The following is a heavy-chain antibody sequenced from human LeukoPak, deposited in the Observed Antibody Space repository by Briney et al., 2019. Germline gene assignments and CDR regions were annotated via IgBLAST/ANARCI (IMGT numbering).Heavy chain of an antibody. V-gene: IGHV4-39*01. CDR1: GGSISSSSHY. J-gene: IGHJ4*02. Sequence: PSETLSLTCTVSGGSISSSSHYWDWIRQPPGKGLEWIGTFHYSGSTYYNPSLQSRVTISEDTSKNQFSLKLNSVTAADTAVYYCARHYYDSSGRPFDYWGQGSLGTVSS. D-gene: IGHD3-22*01. CDR2: FHYSGST. CDR3: ARHYYDSSGRPFDY.